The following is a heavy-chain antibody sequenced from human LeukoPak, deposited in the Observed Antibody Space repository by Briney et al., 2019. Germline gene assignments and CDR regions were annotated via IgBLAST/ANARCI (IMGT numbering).Heavy chain of an antibody. CDR1: GFTFSSYA. D-gene: IGHD6-13*01. Sequence: GGSLRLSCAASGFTFSSYAMSWVRKAPGKGLEWVSAISGSGDSTYYGDSVKGRFTISRDNSKNTLYLQMNSLRAEDTAVYYCAKTRPLDSSSWSHGDYWGQGTLVTVSS. CDR3: AKTRPLDSSSWSHGDY. J-gene: IGHJ4*02. V-gene: IGHV3-23*01. CDR2: ISGSGDST.